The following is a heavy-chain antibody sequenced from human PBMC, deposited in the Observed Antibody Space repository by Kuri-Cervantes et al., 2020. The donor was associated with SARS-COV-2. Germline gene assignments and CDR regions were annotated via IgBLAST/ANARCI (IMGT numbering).Heavy chain of an antibody. CDR1: GGSISSSSYY. CDR3: VRGGARITNSGVVIANWFDP. Sequence: SETLSLTCTVSGGSISSSSYYWGWIRQPPGKGLEWITYVYYSGNTNSNPALKSRVTISVDMSKNQFSLKLSSVTAADTAVYYCVRGGARITNSGVVIANWFDPWGQGTLVTVSS. J-gene: IGHJ5*02. V-gene: IGHV4-61*05. CDR2: VYYSGNT. D-gene: IGHD3-3*01.